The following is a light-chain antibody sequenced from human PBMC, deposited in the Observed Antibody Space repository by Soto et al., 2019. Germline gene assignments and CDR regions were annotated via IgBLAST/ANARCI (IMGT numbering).Light chain of an antibody. Sequence: DIQMTQSPSTLSGSVGDRVTITCRASQTISSWLAWYQQKPGKAPKLLIYDASILQAGVPSRFSGSGSGIDFTFTISSLQPEDIATYYCQQYDNLPLTFGGGTKVDI. CDR2: DAS. V-gene: IGKV1-33*01. CDR1: QTISSW. J-gene: IGKJ4*01. CDR3: QQYDNLPLT.